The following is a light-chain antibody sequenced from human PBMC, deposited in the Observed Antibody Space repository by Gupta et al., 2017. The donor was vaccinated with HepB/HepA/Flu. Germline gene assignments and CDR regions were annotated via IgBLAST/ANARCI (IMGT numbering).Light chain of an antibody. CDR1: SPSIGSNT. V-gene: IGLV1-44*01. CDR3: AAWDDSPNAYV. J-gene: IGLJ1*01. CDR2: GND. Sequence: QSVLPQPPSASGTPGQRVTISCSGSSPSIGSNTVSWFQEHPGTAPKLLIYGNDQRPSGVPDRFSGSKSGTSASLAIRGLQSEDEADYYCAAWDDSPNAYVFGTGTKVTVL.